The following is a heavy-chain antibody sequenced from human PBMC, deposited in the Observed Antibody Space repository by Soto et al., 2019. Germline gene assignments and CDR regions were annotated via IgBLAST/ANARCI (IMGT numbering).Heavy chain of an antibody. D-gene: IGHD3-22*01. V-gene: IGHV3-23*01. Sequence: GGSLRLSCAASGFTFSSYAMSWVRQAPGKGLEWVSAISGSGGSTYYADSVKGRFTISRDNSKNTLYLRMNSLRAEDTAVYYCAKDRLARSGYYFDHWGPGTLVTVSS. CDR2: ISGSGGST. CDR1: GFTFSSYA. J-gene: IGHJ4*02. CDR3: AKDRLARSGYYFDH.